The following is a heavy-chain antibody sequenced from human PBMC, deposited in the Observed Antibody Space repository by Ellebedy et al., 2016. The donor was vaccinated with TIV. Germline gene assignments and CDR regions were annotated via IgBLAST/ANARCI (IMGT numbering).Heavy chain of an antibody. D-gene: IGHD4-23*01. J-gene: IGHJ3*01. CDR2: IIPIFGTA. CDR1: GGTFSSYA. CDR3: ARALYGGNSGSPN. Sequence: SVKVSCXASGGTFSSYAISWVRQAPGQGLEWMGGIIPIFGTANYAQKFQGRVTITADESTSTAYMELSSLRSEDTAVYYCARALYGGNSGSPNWGQGTMVTVSS. V-gene: IGHV1-69*13.